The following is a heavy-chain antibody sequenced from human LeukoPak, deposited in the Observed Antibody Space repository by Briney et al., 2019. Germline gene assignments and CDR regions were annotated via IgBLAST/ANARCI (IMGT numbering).Heavy chain of an antibody. V-gene: IGHV1-2*02. CDR1: GYTFTGYY. CDR3: ARAPTMTTSWDFDY. CDR2: INPNSGGT. D-gene: IGHD4-17*01. J-gene: IGHJ4*02. Sequence: GASVKVSCKASGYTFTGYYMHWVRQAPGQGLEWMGWINPNSGGTNYAQKFQGRVTMTRDTSISTAYMELSRLRSDDTAMYYCARAPTMTTSWDFDYWGQGTLITVSS.